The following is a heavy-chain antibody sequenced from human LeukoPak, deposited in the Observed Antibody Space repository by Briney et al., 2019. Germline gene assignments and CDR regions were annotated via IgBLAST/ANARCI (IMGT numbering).Heavy chain of an antibody. J-gene: IGHJ3*02. CDR2: INSDGSST. V-gene: IGHV3-74*01. Sequence: GGSLRLSCAASGFTFSSSWMHWVRQAPGKGLVWVSRINSDGSSTTYADSVKGRFTISRDNAKNTLYLQMNSLRAEDTAVYYCARDRGYSYGYDALDIWGQGTMVTVSS. CDR3: ARDRGYSYGYDALDI. D-gene: IGHD5-18*01. CDR1: GFTFSSSW.